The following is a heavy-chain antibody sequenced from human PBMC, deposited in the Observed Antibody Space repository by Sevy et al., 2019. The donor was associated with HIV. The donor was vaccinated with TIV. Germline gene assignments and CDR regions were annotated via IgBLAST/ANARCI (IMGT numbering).Heavy chain of an antibody. V-gene: IGHV4-39*01. Sequence: SETLSLTCTVSGGSISSSSYYWGWIRQPPGKGLEWIGTIYYSGSTYYNPSLKSRVTISVDTSKNQFSLKLSSVTAADTAVYYCARHLAEGTTVYVFLGNYGMDVWDQGTTVTVSS. J-gene: IGHJ6*02. CDR3: ARHLAEGTTVYVFLGNYGMDV. D-gene: IGHD4-17*01. CDR2: IYYSGST. CDR1: GGSISSSSYY.